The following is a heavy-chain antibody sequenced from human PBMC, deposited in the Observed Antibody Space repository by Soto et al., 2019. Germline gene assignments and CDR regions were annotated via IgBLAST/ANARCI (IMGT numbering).Heavy chain of an antibody. D-gene: IGHD3-16*02. V-gene: IGHV4-34*01. CDR3: ARGPIWGSYRYFDY. J-gene: IGHJ4*02. Sequence: SETLSLTCAVYGGSFSGYYWSWIRQPPGKGLEWIGEINHSGSTNYNPSLKSRVTISVDTSKNQFSLKLSSLTAADTAVYYCARGPIWGSYRYFDYWGQGTLVIVSS. CDR2: INHSGST. CDR1: GGSFSGYY.